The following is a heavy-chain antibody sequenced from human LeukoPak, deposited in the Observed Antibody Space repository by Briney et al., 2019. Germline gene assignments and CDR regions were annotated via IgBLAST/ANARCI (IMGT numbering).Heavy chain of an antibody. CDR3: ARDRSHFDY. CDR2: INHSGST. V-gene: IGHV4-34*01. CDR1: GGSFSGYY. D-gene: IGHD3-10*01. J-gene: IGHJ4*02. Sequence: PSETLSLTCAVYGGSFSGYYWSWIRQPPGKGLEWIGEINHSGSTNYNPSLKSRVTISVDTSKNQFSLKLSSVTAADTAVYYCARDRSHFDYWGQGTLVTVSS.